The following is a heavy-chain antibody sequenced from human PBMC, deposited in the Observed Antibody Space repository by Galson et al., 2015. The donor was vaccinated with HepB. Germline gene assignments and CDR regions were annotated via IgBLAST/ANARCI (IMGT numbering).Heavy chain of an antibody. Sequence: SLRLSCAASGFTFSSYSMNWVRQAPGKGLEWVSSISSSSSYIYYADSVKGRFTISRDNAKNSLYLQMNSLRAEDTAVYYCARVLDTAMVYYYYYMDAWGKGTTVTVSS. D-gene: IGHD5-18*01. J-gene: IGHJ6*03. V-gene: IGHV3-21*01. CDR2: ISSSSSYI. CDR3: ARVLDTAMVYYYYYMDA. CDR1: GFTFSSYS.